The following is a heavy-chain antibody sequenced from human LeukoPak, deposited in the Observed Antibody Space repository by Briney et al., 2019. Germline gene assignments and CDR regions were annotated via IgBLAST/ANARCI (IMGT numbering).Heavy chain of an antibody. D-gene: IGHD6-13*01. CDR3: ARGDGGEQQLVLGY. V-gene: IGHV1-24*01. CDR2: FDPEGGET. J-gene: IGHJ4*02. Sequence: ASVKISCKVSGYTLSELSMHWVRQAPGKGLEWMGGFDPEGGETIYAQKFQGRVTMTEDTSTDTAYMELSSLRSEDTAVYYCARGDGGEQQLVLGYWGQGTLVTVSS. CDR1: GYTLSELS.